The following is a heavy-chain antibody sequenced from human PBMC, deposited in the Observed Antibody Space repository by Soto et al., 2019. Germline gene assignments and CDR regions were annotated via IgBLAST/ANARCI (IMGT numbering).Heavy chain of an antibody. CDR1: GYTFINHG. D-gene: IGHD2-8*01. Sequence: QVQLVQSGAEVRKPGASVKVSCKSSGYTFINHGIFWVRQAPGQGLEWMAWIYPYNGNTNYAQKFLGRVTLTTDTSTSTAYMDLRSLTSDDTAIYYCARDLNGAVGGGYWGQGTLVTVSS. CDR2: IYPYNGNT. CDR3: ARDLNGAVGGGY. V-gene: IGHV1-18*01. J-gene: IGHJ4*02.